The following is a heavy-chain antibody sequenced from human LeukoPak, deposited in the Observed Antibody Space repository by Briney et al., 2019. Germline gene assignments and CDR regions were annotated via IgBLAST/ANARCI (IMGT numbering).Heavy chain of an antibody. CDR1: GGSISSGSYY. J-gene: IGHJ4*02. D-gene: IGHD1/OR15-1a*01. CDR2: IYTSGST. V-gene: IGHV4-61*02. Sequence: SQTLSLTCTVSGGSISSGSYYWSWIRQPAGKGLEWIGRIYTSGSTNYNPSLKSRVTISVDTSKNQFSLKLSSVTAADTAVYYCASGSAPKQLDYWGQGTLVTVSS. CDR3: ASGSAPKQLDY.